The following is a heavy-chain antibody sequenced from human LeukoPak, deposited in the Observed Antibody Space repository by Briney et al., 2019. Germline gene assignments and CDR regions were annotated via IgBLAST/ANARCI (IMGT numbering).Heavy chain of an antibody. V-gene: IGHV3-66*01. Sequence: PGGSLRLSCAASGFAVSSNYMTWVRQTAGKGLEWVSLIYGGGTTDYADSVKDRFTISRDNSKNTLYLQMNSLRPEDTAVYYCAKRLAPYSSGWFYPDYWGQGTLVTVSS. D-gene: IGHD6-19*01. CDR3: AKRLAPYSSGWFYPDY. CDR1: GFAVSSNY. CDR2: IYGGGTT. J-gene: IGHJ4*02.